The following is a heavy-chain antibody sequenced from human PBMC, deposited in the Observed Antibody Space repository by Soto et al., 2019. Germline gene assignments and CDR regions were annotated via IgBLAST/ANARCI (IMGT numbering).Heavy chain of an antibody. CDR3: AKDILGGVDY. CDR1: GFTFSSYG. V-gene: IGHV3-30*18. Sequence: QVQLVESGGGVVQPGRSLRLSCAASGFTFSSYGMHWVRQAPGKGLEWVAVISYDGSNKYYADSVKGRSTISRDNSKNTLYLQMNSLRAEDTAVYYCAKDILGGVDYWGQGTLVTVSS. D-gene: IGHD3-9*01. CDR2: ISYDGSNK. J-gene: IGHJ4*02.